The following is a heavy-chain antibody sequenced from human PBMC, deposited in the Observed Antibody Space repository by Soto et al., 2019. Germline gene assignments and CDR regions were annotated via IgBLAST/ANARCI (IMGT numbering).Heavy chain of an antibody. CDR2: LNGGGDT. CDR3: VKDQSGHYRGYLDY. J-gene: IGHJ4*02. V-gene: IGHV3-23*01. D-gene: IGHD3-3*01. CDR1: GFTFSEHA. Sequence: PGGSLSLSCAVSGFTFSEHAMSWVRQAPGKGLECVSGLNGGGDTYYADSVKGRFTISRDNSKNTLFLQMNNLRAEDTAIYYCVKDQSGHYRGYLDYWGQGTLVTVSS.